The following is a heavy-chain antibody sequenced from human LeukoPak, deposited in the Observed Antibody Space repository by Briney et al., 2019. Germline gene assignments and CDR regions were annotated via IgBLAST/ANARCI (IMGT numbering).Heavy chain of an antibody. J-gene: IGHJ5*02. D-gene: IGHD2-15*01. CDR3: ARSGGPGTYHQLRYNWFDP. CDR1: GFTLSDYH. V-gene: IGHV3-21*01. CDR2: ITTISHYI. Sequence: GGSLKLSCAASGFTLSDYHMNWIRQAPGKGLEWLSSITTISHYIYYAGAVRGRFTISRDNAKNSLYLQMNSLRGEDTAVYYCARSGGPGTYHQLRYNWFDPWGQGTLVTVSS.